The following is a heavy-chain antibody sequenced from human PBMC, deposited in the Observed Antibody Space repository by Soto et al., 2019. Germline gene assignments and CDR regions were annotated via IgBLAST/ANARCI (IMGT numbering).Heavy chain of an antibody. J-gene: IGHJ6*03. Sequence: GGSLRLSCAASGFTFTNAWIKWGRQAPGKGLEWVGRIKSKTDGSSTSYADSVKGRFTISRDNAKNTLYLQMNSLRAEDTAVYYCARDHVTRYYMDVWGKGTTVTVSS. CDR2: IKSKTDGSST. CDR3: ARDHVTRYYMDV. V-gene: IGHV3-74*01. CDR1: GFTFTNAW. D-gene: IGHD3-10*02.